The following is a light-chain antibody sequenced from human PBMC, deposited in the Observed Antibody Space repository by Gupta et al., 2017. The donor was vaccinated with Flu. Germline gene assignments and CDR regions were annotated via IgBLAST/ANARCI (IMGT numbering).Light chain of an antibody. V-gene: IGLV1-40*01. CDR3: QSYDGALTTWV. CDR2: GNN. CDR1: NSNRGAGFN. Sequence: QSVLTQPPSVSGAPGQRVTIPCTGTNSNRGAGFNVHLYQQFPGAAPKLLIYGNNNRPQGVPERFSGSKSGTSASLVITGLQPEDEGDYYCQSYDGALTTWVFGGGTKLTVL. J-gene: IGLJ3*02.